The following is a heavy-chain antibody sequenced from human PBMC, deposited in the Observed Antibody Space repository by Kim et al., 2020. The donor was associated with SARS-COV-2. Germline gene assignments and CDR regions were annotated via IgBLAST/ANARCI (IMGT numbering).Heavy chain of an antibody. CDR3: ARDGGYSGYDDYYFDY. J-gene: IGHJ4*02. Sequence: GKGRFTSPKDNSKNTLYLQMNSLRAEDTAVYYCARDGGYSGYDDYYFDYWGQGTLVTVSS. D-gene: IGHD5-12*01. V-gene: IGHV3-66*01.